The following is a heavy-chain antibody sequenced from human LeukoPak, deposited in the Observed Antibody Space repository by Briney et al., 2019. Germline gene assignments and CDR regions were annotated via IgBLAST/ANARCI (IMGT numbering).Heavy chain of an antibody. CDR2: ISYDGSNK. V-gene: IGHV3-30-3*01. CDR3: ARDYGYYYGSGSYYIPD. J-gene: IGHJ4*02. D-gene: IGHD3-10*01. CDR1: GFTFSSYA. Sequence: GGFLRLSCAASGFTFSSYAMHWVRQAPGKGLEWVAVISYDGSNKYYADSVKGRFTISRDNSKNTLYLQMNSLRAEDTAVYYCARDYGYYYGSGSYYIPDWGEGTLATVSS.